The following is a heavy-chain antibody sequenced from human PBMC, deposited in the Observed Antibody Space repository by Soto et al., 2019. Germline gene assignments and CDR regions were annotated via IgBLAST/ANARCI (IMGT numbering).Heavy chain of an antibody. V-gene: IGHV3-21*01. CDR3: ARDSIDDYVWGSYRYTLDY. CDR1: GFTFSSYS. CDR2: ISSSSSYI. J-gene: IGHJ4*02. D-gene: IGHD3-16*02. Sequence: GASVKVSCAASGFTFSSYSMNWVRQAPGKGLEWVSSISSSSSYIYYADSVKGRFTISRDNAKNSLYLQMNSLRAEDTAVYYCARDSIDDYVWGSYRYTLDYWGQGTLVTVSS.